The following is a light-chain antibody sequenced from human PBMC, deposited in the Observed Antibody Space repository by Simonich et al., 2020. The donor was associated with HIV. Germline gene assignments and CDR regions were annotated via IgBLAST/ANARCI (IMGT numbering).Light chain of an antibody. CDR2: GAS. CDR3: QQYNDWPPWT. CDR1: QSVSSN. J-gene: IGKJ1*01. Sequence: DIVMTQSPATLSVSPGDSATLSCRASQSVSSNVAWYQQRPGQAPRLLIYGASTRATGIPARFSGSGAGTEFTLTINSMQSEDFAVYYCQQYNDWPPWTFGQGTKVEIK. V-gene: IGKV3-15*01.